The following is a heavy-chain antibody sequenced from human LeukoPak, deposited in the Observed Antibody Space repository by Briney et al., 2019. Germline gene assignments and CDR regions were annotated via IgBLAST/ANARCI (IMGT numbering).Heavy chain of an antibody. V-gene: IGHV3-48*03. Sequence: GGSLRLSCAASGFIFSSYEMSWVRRAPGKGLEWVSYISSSGRTMYYADSVKGRFTVSRDNAKNSLYLQMNSLRAEDTAVYYCARRFDSWGQGTLVTVSS. CDR3: ARRFDS. J-gene: IGHJ4*02. CDR1: GFIFSSYE. CDR2: ISSSGRTM.